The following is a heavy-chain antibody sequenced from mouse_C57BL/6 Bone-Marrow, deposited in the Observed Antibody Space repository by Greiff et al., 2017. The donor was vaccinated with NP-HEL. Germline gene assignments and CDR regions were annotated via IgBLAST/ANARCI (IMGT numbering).Heavy chain of an antibody. V-gene: IGHV14-2*01. D-gene: IGHD1-1*02. CDR2: IDPEDGET. J-gene: IGHJ4*01. CDR1: GFNIKDYY. Sequence: VQLQQSGAELVKPGASVKLSCTASGFNIKDYYMHWVKQRTEQGLEWIGRIDPEDGETKYASKFQGKATITADTSSNTAYLQLSSLTSEDTAVYYCARWGKGGYYAMDYWGQGTSVTVSS. CDR3: ARWGKGGYYAMDY.